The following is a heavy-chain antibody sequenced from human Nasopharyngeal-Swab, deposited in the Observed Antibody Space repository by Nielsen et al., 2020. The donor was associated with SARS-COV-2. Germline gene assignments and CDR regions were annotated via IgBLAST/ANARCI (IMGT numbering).Heavy chain of an antibody. J-gene: IGHJ3*02. V-gene: IGHV3-11*06. CDR3: ARSFNYYDR. CDR2: ISSSSSYT. D-gene: IGHD5-24*01. Sequence: GESLKISCAASGFTFSDYYMSWIRQAPGKGLEWVSYISSSSSYTNYADSVKGRFTISRDNAKSSLYLQMNSLRAEDTAVYYCARSFNYYDRWGQGTMVTVSS. CDR1: GFTFSDYY.